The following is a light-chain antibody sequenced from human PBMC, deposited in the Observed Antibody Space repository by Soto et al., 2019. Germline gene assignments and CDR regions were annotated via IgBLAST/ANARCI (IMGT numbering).Light chain of an antibody. V-gene: IGKV1-12*01. Sequence: VHLTLSPSSVAASAGGGVTIICRASQDISSWLAWYQQKPGKAPKLLIDAASSLQSGVPSRFSGSGSGTDFTLTISSLQPEDFATYYCQQASSFPITFGQGTRLEIK. CDR2: AAS. CDR1: QDISSW. CDR3: QQASSFPIT. J-gene: IGKJ5*01.